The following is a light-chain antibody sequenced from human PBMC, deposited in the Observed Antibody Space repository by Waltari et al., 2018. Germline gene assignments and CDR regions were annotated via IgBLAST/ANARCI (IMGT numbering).Light chain of an antibody. V-gene: IGKV2-40*01. CDR2: SLS. CDR1: QSLLNSDAGFTF. J-gene: IGKJ2*01. Sequence: DIVMTQTPLSLPVTPGAPASISCASSQSLLNSDAGFTFLHWFLQKPGQSPQLLIYSLSYRASGVPDRFSGTGSGSSFSLKISRVEAEDVGIYYCMQRLEFPYTFGQGTRL. CDR3: MQRLEFPYT.